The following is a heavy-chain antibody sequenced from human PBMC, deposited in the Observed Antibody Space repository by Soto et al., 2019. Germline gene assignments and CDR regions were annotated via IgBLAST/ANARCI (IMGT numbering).Heavy chain of an antibody. D-gene: IGHD3-10*02. CDR2: IIPTFGRT. J-gene: IGHJ6*02. Sequence: SVKVSCKASGDTFSSYAISWVRQAPGKGLEWMGKIIPTFGRTNYAQRFQGRLTISADDSTSTAYMELSSLLSEDTAVYYCARDPLSSFAMDVWGQGTTVTVSS. CDR3: ARDPLSSFAMDV. CDR1: GDTFSSYA. V-gene: IGHV1-69*13.